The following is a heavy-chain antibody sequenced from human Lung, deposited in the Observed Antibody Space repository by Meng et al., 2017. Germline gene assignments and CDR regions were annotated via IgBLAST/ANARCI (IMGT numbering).Heavy chain of an antibody. Sequence: QGELKDGGTGLVKTSEHLSMTCVVSGGAVSDYYWSWIRQPPGKGLEWIGEINHSGSTNYNPSLESRATISVDTSQNNLSLKLSSVTAADSAVYYCARGPTTMAHDFDYWGQGTLVTVSS. D-gene: IGHD4-11*01. CDR1: GGAVSDYY. CDR2: INHSGST. CDR3: ARGPTTMAHDFDY. V-gene: IGHV4-34*01. J-gene: IGHJ4*02.